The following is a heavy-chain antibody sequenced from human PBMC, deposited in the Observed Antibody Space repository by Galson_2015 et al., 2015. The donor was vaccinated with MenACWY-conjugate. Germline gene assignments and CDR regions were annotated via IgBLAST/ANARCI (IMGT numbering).Heavy chain of an antibody. CDR3: AREDFYRCDY. V-gene: IGHV3-7*03. CDR2: IKEDGTDK. Sequence: LRLSCSASGFTFGNYWMTWVRQAPGKGLEWLTKIKEDGTDKYYVDSVRGRFTISRDNAKNSLYLQMNSLRDDDTAVYYCAREDFYRCDYWGQGTLVTVSS. D-gene: IGHD2/OR15-2a*01. CDR1: GFTFGNYW. J-gene: IGHJ4*02.